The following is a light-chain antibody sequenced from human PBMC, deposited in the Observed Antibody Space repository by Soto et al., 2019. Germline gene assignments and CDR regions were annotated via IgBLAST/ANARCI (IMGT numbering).Light chain of an antibody. CDR3: TSYAGTYSSFYV. J-gene: IGLJ1*01. Sequence: QSALTQPPSASGPPGQSVTISCTGTSSDVGAYNYVSWYQQLPGKAPKLIIYEVSKRPSGVPDRFSGSKSGNTASLTVSGLQVEVEADYYCTSYAGTYSSFYVFGTGTKVTVL. CDR1: SSDVGAYNY. CDR2: EVS. V-gene: IGLV2-8*01.